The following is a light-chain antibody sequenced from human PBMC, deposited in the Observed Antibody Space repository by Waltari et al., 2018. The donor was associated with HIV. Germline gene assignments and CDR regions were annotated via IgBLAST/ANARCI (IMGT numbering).Light chain of an antibody. CDR3: QVWDSSNHHVV. Sequence: SYVLTQPPSVSVAPGTAATISCDGWNIGSKSVHWNKQHAGQAPVLVIRFNSDRPSGIPDRFSGSNSGNTATLTITRVEVGDEADYYCQVWDSSNHHVVFGGGTELTVL. V-gene: IGLV3-21*01. J-gene: IGLJ3*02. CDR1: NIGSKS. CDR2: FNS.